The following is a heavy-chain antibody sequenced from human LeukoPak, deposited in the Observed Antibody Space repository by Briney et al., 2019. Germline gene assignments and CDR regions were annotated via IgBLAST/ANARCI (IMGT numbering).Heavy chain of an antibody. J-gene: IGHJ4*02. CDR2: IIPIFGTA. CDR1: GGTFSSYA. D-gene: IGHD2-15*01. Sequence: ASVKVSCKASGGTFSSYAISWVRQAPGQGLEWMGGIIPIFGTANYAQKFQGRVTITTDESTSTAYMELSSLRSEDTAVYYCARGSNGGNYFDYWGQGPLVTVSS. CDR3: ARGSNGGNYFDY. V-gene: IGHV1-69*05.